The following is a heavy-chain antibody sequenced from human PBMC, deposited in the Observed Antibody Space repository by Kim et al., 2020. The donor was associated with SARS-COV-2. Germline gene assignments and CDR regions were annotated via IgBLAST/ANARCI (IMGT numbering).Heavy chain of an antibody. J-gene: IGHJ5*02. CDR2: INHSGST. Sequence: SETLSLTCAVYGGSFSGYYWSWIRQPPGKGLEWIGEINHSGSTNYNPSLKSRVTISVDTSKNQFSLKLSSVTAADTAVYYCAALTYYYDSSGQRGWFDPWGQGTLVTVSS. CDR1: GGSFSGYY. D-gene: IGHD3-22*01. V-gene: IGHV4-34*01. CDR3: AALTYYYDSSGQRGWFDP.